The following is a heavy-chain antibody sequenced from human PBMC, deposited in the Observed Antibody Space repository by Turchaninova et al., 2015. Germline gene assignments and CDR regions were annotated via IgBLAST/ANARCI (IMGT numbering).Heavy chain of an antibody. J-gene: IGHJ4*02. D-gene: IGHD6-19*01. V-gene: IGHV2-26*01. CDR2: SFSNDEK. CDR3: ARDSSGGFDY. Sequence: QVPLKESGPVLVKPTETLTLTCTVSGFSLSNGRLGVSWIRPPPEKALEWLADSFSNDEKSYSTSLKNRLTISKDTSKSQVVLTMTNMDPVDTATYYCARDSSGGFDYWGQGTLVTVSS. CDR1: GFSLSNGRLG.